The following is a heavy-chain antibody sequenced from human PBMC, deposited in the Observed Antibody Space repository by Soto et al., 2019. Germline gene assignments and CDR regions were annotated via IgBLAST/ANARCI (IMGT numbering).Heavy chain of an antibody. D-gene: IGHD3-10*01. CDR1: GGFTSTNNW. CDR2: AYHSGST. CDR3: ARSPPSSYYGGSGSFDY. J-gene: IGHJ4*02. Sequence: QLQLQESGPGLVRPSGTLSLTCAVSGGFTSTNNWWSWVRQPPGKGLEWIGDAYHSGSTEYNPSLKSRISISVDKAKKQNSPKLTSATAADTAVYYWARSPPSSYYGGSGSFDYWGQGTMVTVSS. V-gene: IGHV4-4*02.